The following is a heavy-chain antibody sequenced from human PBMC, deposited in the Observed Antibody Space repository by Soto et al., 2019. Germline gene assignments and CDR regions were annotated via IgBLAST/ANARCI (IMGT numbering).Heavy chain of an antibody. CDR1: GFTFSSYS. J-gene: IGHJ4*02. V-gene: IGHV3-21*01. CDR2: ISSSSSYI. D-gene: IGHD3-3*01. CDR3: ARDVRFLEWLHYFDY. Sequence: GGSLRLSCAASGFTFSSYSMNWVRQAPGKGLEWVSSISSSSSYIYYADSVKGRFTISRDNAKNSLYLQMNSLRAEDTAVYYCARDVRFLEWLHYFDYWGQGTLVTVSS.